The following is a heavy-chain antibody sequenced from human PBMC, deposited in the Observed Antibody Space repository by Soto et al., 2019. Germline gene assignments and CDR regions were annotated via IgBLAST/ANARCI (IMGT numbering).Heavy chain of an antibody. CDR3: ATSLAVAGTHFDY. V-gene: IGHV1-3*01. CDR2: INAGNGNT. D-gene: IGHD6-19*01. CDR1: GYTFTSYA. Sequence: ASVKVSCKASGYTFTSYAMHWVRQAPGQRLEWMGWINAGNGNTKYSQKFQGRVTITRDTSASTAYMELSSLRSEDTAVYYCATSLAVAGTHFDYWGQGTLVTVSS. J-gene: IGHJ4*02.